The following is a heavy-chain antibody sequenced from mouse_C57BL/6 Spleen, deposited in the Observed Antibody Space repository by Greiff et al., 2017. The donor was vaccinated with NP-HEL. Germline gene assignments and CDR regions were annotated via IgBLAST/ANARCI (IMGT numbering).Heavy chain of an antibody. D-gene: IGHD2-2*01. CDR2: IDPENGDT. J-gene: IGHJ2*01. V-gene: IGHV14-4*01. CDR1: GFNIKDDY. Sequence: EVQLQQSGAELVRPGASVKLSCTASGFNIKDDYMHWVKQRPEQGLEWIGWIDPENGDTEYASKFQGKATITAVTSSNTAYLQLSSLTSEDTAVYYCTTGLRRRDYWGQGTTLTVSS. CDR3: TTGLRRRDY.